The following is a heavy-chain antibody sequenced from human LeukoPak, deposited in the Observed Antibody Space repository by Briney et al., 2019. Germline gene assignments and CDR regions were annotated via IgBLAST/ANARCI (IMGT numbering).Heavy chain of an antibody. CDR1: GFTFSSYA. J-gene: IGHJ6*02. Sequence: PGGSLRLSCAASGFTFSSYAMHWVRQAPGKGMEWVAVISYDGSNKYYADSVKGRFTISRDNSKNTLYLQMNSLRAEDTAVYYCARDIVPAALYYGMDVWGQGTTVTVSS. D-gene: IGHD2-2*01. CDR2: ISYDGSNK. V-gene: IGHV3-30-3*01. CDR3: ARDIVPAALYYGMDV.